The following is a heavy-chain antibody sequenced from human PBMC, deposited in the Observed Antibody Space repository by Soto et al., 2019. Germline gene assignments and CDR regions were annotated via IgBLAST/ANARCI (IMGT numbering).Heavy chain of an antibody. CDR1: GYTFTGYG. CDR2: ISAYNGNT. Sequence: ASVKVSCKASGYTFTGYGISWVRQAPGQGLEWMGWISAYNGNTNYAQKLQGRVTMTTDTSTSTAYMELRSLRSDDTAVYYCARGPSPNYDSSGYHFARVYYFDYWGRGTMVIVSS. CDR3: ARGPSPNYDSSGYHFARVYYFDY. D-gene: IGHD3-22*01. V-gene: IGHV1-18*01. J-gene: IGHJ4*02.